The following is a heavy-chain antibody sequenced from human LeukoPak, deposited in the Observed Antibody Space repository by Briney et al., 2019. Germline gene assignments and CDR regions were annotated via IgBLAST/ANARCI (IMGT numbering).Heavy chain of an antibody. CDR3: ARESGGGVLGYFDL. V-gene: IGHV3-72*01. CDR2: TRNKANSYTT. D-gene: IGHD3-10*01. J-gene: IGHJ2*01. CDR1: GXTFSDHC. Sequence: PGGSLRLSCAASGXTFSDHCMDWVRQAPGKGREWVGRTRNKANSYTTEYAASVKGRFTISRDDSKKSLYLQMNSLKTEDTAVYYCARESGGGVLGYFDLWGRGTLVSVSS.